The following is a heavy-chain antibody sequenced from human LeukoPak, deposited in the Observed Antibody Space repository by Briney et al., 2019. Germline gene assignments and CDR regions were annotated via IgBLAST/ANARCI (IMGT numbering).Heavy chain of an antibody. CDR2: INPNSGGT. CDR1: GYTFTGYY. V-gene: IGHV1-2*02. CDR3: ARSLGHYDILTGYYTDWSLDY. D-gene: IGHD3-9*01. Sequence: GASVKVSCKASGYTFTGYYMHWVRQAPGQGLEWMGWINPNSGGTNYAQKLQGRVTMTTDISTSTAYMELRSLRSDDTAVYYCARSLGHYDILTGYYTDWSLDYWGQGTLVTVSS. J-gene: IGHJ4*02.